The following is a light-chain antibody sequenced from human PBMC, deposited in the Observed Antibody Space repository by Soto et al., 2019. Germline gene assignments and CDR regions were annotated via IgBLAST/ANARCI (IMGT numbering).Light chain of an antibody. CDR2: GAS. Sequence: EIEMTQSPATLPVSPGERATLSCRASQSVSTNLAWYQQKPGQAPRLLIYGASTRAPGFPARFTGSGSGTEFTLTIRSLQSEDFSVYYRPQYNDWPSNTFGQGTTLEIK. CDR3: PQYNDWPSNT. J-gene: IGKJ2*01. V-gene: IGKV3-15*01. CDR1: QSVSTN.